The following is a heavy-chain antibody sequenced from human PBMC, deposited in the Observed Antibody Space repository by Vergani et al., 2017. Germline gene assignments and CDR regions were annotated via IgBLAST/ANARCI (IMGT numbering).Heavy chain of an antibody. J-gene: IGHJ4*02. CDR1: GFTFSSYA. CDR3: AKYDFWSGFFDY. CDR2: ISGSGGST. Sequence: EVQLLESGGGLVQPGGSLRLSCAASGFTFSSYAMSWVRQAPGKVLEWVSAISGSGGSTYYADSVKGRFTISRDNSKNTLYRQMNSLRAEDTAVYYCAKYDFWSGFFDYWGQGTLVTVSS. V-gene: IGHV3-23*01. D-gene: IGHD3-3*01.